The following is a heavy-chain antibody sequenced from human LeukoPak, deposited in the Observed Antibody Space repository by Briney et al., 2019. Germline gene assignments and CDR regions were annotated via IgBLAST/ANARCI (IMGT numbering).Heavy chain of an antibody. D-gene: IGHD3-3*01. J-gene: IGHJ6*02. CDR3: ARDTDGFESGYGYYYYHGMDV. V-gene: IGHV3-21*01. CDR2: ISSSSGYI. Sequence: GGSLRLSCAASGFTFSSYSMNWVRQAPGKGLEWVSSISSSSGYIYYEDSVQGRFTISRDNAKNSLYLQMNSLRAEDTAVYYCARDTDGFESGYGYYYYHGMDVWGQGTTVTVSS. CDR1: GFTFSSYS.